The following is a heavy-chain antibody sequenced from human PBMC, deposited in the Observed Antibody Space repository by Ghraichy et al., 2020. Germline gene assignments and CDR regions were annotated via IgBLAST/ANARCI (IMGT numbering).Heavy chain of an antibody. D-gene: IGHD3-10*01. Sequence: GGSLRLSCAASGLTFNIYAMSWVRQAPGKGLEWVSAIGTSGGDTYYADSVKGRFTISRDDSKNTLYPQMNSLRAEDTAVYYCAKPTFGSGSPDSCGQGATVTVSS. V-gene: IGHV3-23*01. CDR1: GLTFNIYA. CDR2: IGTSGGDT. J-gene: IGHJ6*02. CDR3: AKPTFGSGSPDS.